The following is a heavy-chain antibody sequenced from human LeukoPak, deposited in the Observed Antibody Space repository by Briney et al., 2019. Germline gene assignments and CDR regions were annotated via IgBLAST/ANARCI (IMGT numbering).Heavy chain of an antibody. J-gene: IGHJ4*02. CDR3: ARVSFCPRCHFDY. D-gene: IGHD2/OR15-2a*01. CDR2: ISPDGSSA. Sequence: GGSLRLSCAASGFTFSSYWMHWVRQAPGKGLVWVARISPDGSSALSADSVRGRFTISRDNADNTLYLQLNSLRAEDTAVYYCARVSFCPRCHFDYWGQGTLVTVSS. CDR1: GFTFSSYW. V-gene: IGHV3-74*03.